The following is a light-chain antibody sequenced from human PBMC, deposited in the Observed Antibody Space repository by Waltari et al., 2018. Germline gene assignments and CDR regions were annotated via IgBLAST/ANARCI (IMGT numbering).Light chain of an antibody. J-gene: IGLJ3*02. V-gene: IGLV1-40*01. CDR3: QSYDTSLSVV. CDR2: GST. Sequence: QSVLTQPPSVSGAPGQRVTISCTGSGSNIGAGYDVHWYHQVPRTAPKLLIYGSTSRPLGVPDLFFGSTSGTSASLTITGLQVEDEGDYYCQSYDTSLSVVFGGGTKLTVL. CDR1: GSNIGAGYD.